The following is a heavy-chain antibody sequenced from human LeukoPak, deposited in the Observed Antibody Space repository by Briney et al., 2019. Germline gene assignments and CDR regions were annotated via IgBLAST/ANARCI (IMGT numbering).Heavy chain of an antibody. D-gene: IGHD2-15*01. CDR2: IKSKTDGGTT. Sequence: GGSLRLSCATSGFTFNYARMSWVRQAPGKGLEWVGRIKSKTDGGTTDYAAPVKGRFTISRDDSKNTLCLQMNSLKTEDTAVYYCITDIGGGSRAIDYWGQGTLVTVSS. V-gene: IGHV3-15*01. CDR1: GFTFNYAR. CDR3: ITDIGGGSRAIDY. J-gene: IGHJ4*02.